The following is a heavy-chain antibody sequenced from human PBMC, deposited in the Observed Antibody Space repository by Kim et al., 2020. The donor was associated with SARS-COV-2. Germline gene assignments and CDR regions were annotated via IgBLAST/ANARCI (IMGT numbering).Heavy chain of an antibody. D-gene: IGHD1-1*01. CDR2: ISDGGDM. V-gene: IGHV3-23*01. Sequence: GGSLRLSCAASGVTFSSYGVTWVRQAPGKGLDWVSNISDGGDMYYADAVMGRFIIISDNNNNNVQLQLNSLRGEDTAIYYCSKGMVRTTPSVDYWGQGT. CDR3: SKGMVRTTPSVDY. J-gene: IGHJ4*02. CDR1: GVTFSSYG.